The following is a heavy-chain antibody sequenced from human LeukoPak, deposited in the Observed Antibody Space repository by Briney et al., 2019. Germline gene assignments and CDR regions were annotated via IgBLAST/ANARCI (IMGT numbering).Heavy chain of an antibody. V-gene: IGHV4-34*01. D-gene: IGHD6-6*01. Sequence: SETLSLTCAVYGGSFSGYYWSWIRQPPGKGLEWIGEINHSGSTNYNPSLKSRVTISVDTSKNQFPLKLSSVTAADTAVYYCATLFIAARPGKFDYWGQGTLVTVSS. CDR3: ATLFIAARPGKFDY. CDR2: INHSGST. J-gene: IGHJ4*02. CDR1: GGSFSGYY.